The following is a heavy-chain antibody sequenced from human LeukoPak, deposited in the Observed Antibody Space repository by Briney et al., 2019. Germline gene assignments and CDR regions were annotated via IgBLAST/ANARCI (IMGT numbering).Heavy chain of an antibody. CDR1: GYSFTDYY. V-gene: IGHV1-2*02. CDR2: INPNSGGT. D-gene: IGHD3-16*01. Sequence: ASVKVSCKTSGYSFTDYYMHWVRQAPGQGLEWMGWINPNSGGTSSAQKFQGRVTMTRDTSITTVYMEVSWLTSDDTAIYYCEKAYHLPGGPYLIGPWGQGTLLTVSS. J-gene: IGHJ5*02. CDR3: EKAYHLPGGPYLIGP.